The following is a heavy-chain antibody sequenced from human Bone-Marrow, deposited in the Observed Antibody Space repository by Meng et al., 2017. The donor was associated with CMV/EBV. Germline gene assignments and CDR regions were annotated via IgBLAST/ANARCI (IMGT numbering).Heavy chain of an antibody. CDR3: ARVWGRHAFDI. CDR1: GYTFTSYG. V-gene: IGHV1-2*02. D-gene: IGHD7-27*01. Sequence: ASVQVSCKASGYTFTSYGFSWVRQAPGQGLEWMGWINPNSGGTNYAQKFQGRVTMTRDTSISTAYMELSRLRSDDTAVYYCARVWGRHAFDIWGQGTMVTVSS. J-gene: IGHJ3*02. CDR2: INPNSGGT.